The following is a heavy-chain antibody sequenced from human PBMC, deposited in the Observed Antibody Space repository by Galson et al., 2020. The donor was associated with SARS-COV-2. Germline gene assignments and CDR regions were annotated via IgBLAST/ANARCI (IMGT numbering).Heavy chain of an antibody. CDR2: ISATSTLT. CDR3: AREQRTGPPYYYYDIDV. V-gene: IGHV3-11*05. CDR1: GFTFGDFY. J-gene: IGHJ6*03. Sequence: KIGESLKISCAASGFTFGDFYMTWIRQAPGKGLEWVSSISATSTLTKDADSAKGRFTISRDNARNSLYLQMNSLRAEDTAVCYCAREQRTGPPYYYYDIDVWGKGTTVTVSS. D-gene: IGHD1-1*01.